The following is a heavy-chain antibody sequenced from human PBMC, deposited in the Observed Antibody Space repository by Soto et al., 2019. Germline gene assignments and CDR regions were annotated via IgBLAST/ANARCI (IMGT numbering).Heavy chain of an antibody. V-gene: IGHV1-69*02. D-gene: IGHD3-22*01. CDR1: GGTFSSYT. CDR2: IIPILGIA. CDR3: AQTLITMIVVAPQAFDI. Sequence: QVQLVQSGAEVKKPGSSVKVSCKASGGTFSSYTISWVRQAPGQGLEWMGRIIPILGIANYAQKFQGRVTITADKSTSTAYMELSSLRSEDTAVYYCAQTLITMIVVAPQAFDIWGQGTMVTASS. J-gene: IGHJ3*02.